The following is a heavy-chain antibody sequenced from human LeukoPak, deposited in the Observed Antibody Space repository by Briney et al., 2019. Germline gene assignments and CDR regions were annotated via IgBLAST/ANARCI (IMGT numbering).Heavy chain of an antibody. CDR1: GGSITSGGYF. J-gene: IGHJ4*02. CDR2: MHYSESA. CDR3: ARERGRLVDY. V-gene: IGHV4-31*03. Sequence: SETLSLTCTVSGGSITSGGYFWSWIRQHPGKGLEWIGYMHYSESANYNPSLKSRVTITVDTTKNQNSLRVNSVTAADTDVDYCARERGRLVDYWGQGSLVTVSS. D-gene: IGHD6-25*01.